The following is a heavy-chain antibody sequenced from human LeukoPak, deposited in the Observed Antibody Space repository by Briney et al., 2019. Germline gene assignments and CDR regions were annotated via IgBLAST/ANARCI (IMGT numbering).Heavy chain of an antibody. V-gene: IGHV3-23*01. D-gene: IGHD3-22*01. J-gene: IGHJ3*02. CDR3: AKDRRGAYDSSGYYSDAFDI. Sequence: SGGSLRLSCAASGFTFSSYAMSWVRQAPGKGLEWVSAISGSGGSTYYADSVKGRFTISRDNSKNTLYLQMNSLRAEDTAVYYCAKDRRGAYDSSGYYSDAFDIWGQGTMVTVSS. CDR2: ISGSGGST. CDR1: GFTFSSYA.